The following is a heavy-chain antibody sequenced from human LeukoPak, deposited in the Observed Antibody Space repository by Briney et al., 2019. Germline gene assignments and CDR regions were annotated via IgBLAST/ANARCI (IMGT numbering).Heavy chain of an antibody. J-gene: IGHJ4*02. D-gene: IGHD5-24*01. CDR2: IYPGDSDT. CDR1: GYSFTSYW. CDR3: ARLKAGEMAPYYFDY. V-gene: IGHV5-51*01. Sequence: PGESLKISCKGSGYSFTSYWIGWVRQMPGKGLEWMGIIYPGDSDTRYSPSFQGQVTISADKSISTAYLQWSSLKASDTAMYYCARLKAGEMAPYYFDYWGQGTLVTVSS.